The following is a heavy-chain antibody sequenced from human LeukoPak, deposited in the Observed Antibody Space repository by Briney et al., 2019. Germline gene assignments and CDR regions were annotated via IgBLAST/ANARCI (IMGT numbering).Heavy chain of an antibody. J-gene: IGHJ3*01. D-gene: IGHD5-24*01. CDR2: ISYDGSNK. V-gene: IGHV3-30*18. Sequence: GGSLRLSCAASGFTFSSYGMHWVRQAPGKGLEWVAVISYDGSNKYYADSVKGRFTISRDNSKNTLYLQMNSLRPEDTAVYFCAKNTVEMATIDAFDVWGQGTMVTVSS. CDR3: AKNTVEMATIDAFDV. CDR1: GFTFSSYG.